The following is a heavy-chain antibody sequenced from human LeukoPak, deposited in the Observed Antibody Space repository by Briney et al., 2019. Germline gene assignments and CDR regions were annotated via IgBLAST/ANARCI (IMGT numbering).Heavy chain of an antibody. CDR2: ISYDGTNK. J-gene: IGHJ3*02. CDR1: GFTFSSYA. Sequence: GGSLRLSCAASGFTFSSYAMHWVRQAPGKGLEWVAVISYDGTNKYYADSVKGRFNISRDNSKNTVYLQMNSLRAEDTAVYYCAKGDYYDSSGPSAAFDIWGQGSGPSAAFDIWGQGTMVTVSS. D-gene: IGHD3-22*01. V-gene: IGHV3-30*18. CDR3: AKGDYYDSSGPSAAFDIWGQGSGPSAAFDI.